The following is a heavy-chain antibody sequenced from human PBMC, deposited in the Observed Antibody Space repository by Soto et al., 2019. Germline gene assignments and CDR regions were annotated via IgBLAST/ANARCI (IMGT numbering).Heavy chain of an antibody. J-gene: IGHJ4*02. CDR2: IRGSQDNT. V-gene: IGHV3-23*01. CDR3: AKDWTHFDY. Sequence: EVQLLESGGNSVQPGGSLRLSCAASGFIFSNYAMSWVRQAPGKGLEWVALIRGSQDNTYYADSVRGRFTISRDDAKSTLSLQMNSLTAEDTAVYYCAKDWTHFDYWGQGTLVTVSS. D-gene: IGHD3-3*01. CDR1: GFIFSNYA.